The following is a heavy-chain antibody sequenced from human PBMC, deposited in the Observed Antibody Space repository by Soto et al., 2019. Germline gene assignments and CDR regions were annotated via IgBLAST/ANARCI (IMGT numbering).Heavy chain of an antibody. Sequence: ASVKVSFKTSGYTFTEYYMHWFRQAPGQGFEWVGGINPKSGGPKYVPKFQGRVTMTWDTSISTAYMALTRLRSDDTAVYYCARDLAKGGGSAGFDYWGQGTLVTVSS. D-gene: IGHD1-26*01. J-gene: IGHJ4*02. CDR3: ARDLAKGGGSAGFDY. CDR2: INPKSGGP. CDR1: GYTFTEYY. V-gene: IGHV1-2*02.